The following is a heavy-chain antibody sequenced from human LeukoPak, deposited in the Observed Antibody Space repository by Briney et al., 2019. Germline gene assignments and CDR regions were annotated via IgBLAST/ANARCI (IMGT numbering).Heavy chain of an antibody. V-gene: IGHV3-33*01. CDR2: IWYDGSNK. J-gene: IGHJ4*02. CDR3: AREREAINFDY. CDR1: GFTFSSYG. Sequence: GGSLRLSCAASGFTFSSYGMHWVRQAAGKGLEWVAVIWYDGSNKYYADSVKGRFTISRDNSKNTLYLQMNSLRAEDTAVYYCAREREAINFDYWGQGTLVTVSS.